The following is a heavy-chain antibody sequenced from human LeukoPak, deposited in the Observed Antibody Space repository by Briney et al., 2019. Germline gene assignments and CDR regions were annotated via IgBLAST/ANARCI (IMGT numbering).Heavy chain of an antibody. J-gene: IGHJ5*02. CDR3: ARETAEPIAVGDP. CDR1: GFTLSSNY. CDR2: IYSGGST. Sequence: GGSLRLSCAASGFTLSSNYMSWVRQAPGKGLEWVSVIYSGGSTYYADSVKGRFTISRDNSKNTLYLQMNSLRAEDTAVYYCARETAEPIAVGDPWGQGTLVTVSS. V-gene: IGHV3-66*02. D-gene: IGHD1-14*01.